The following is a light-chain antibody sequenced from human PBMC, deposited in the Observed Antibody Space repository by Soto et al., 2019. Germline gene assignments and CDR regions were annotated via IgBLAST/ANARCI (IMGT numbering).Light chain of an antibody. CDR1: NSDVGAYNY. CDR2: DVS. V-gene: IGLV2-14*03. CDR3: GSYTTSSTYV. Sequence: QSVLTQPASVSGSPGQSITISCTGTNSDVGAYNYVSWFQQHPGKAPKLMVYDVSNRPSGVSNRFSGSKSGNTASLTISGLQAEDEADYYCGSYTTSSTYVFGDGNKATVL. J-gene: IGLJ1*01.